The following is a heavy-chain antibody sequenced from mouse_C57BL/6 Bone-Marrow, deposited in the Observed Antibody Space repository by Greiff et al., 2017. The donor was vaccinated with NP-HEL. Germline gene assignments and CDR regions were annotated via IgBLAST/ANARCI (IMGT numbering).Heavy chain of an antibody. CDR1: GFTFSSYG. Sequence: DVQLVESGGDLVKPGGSLKLSCAASGFTFSSYGMSWVRQTPDKRLEWVATISSGGSYTYYPDSVKGRFTISRDNAKNTLYLQMSSLKSEDTAMYYCARRITTRYYAMDYWGQGTSVTVSS. J-gene: IGHJ4*01. V-gene: IGHV5-6*01. CDR2: ISSGGSYT. D-gene: IGHD2-4*01. CDR3: ARRITTRYYAMDY.